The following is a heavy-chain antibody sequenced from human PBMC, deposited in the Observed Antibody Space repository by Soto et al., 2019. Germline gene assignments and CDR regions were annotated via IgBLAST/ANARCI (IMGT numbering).Heavy chain of an antibody. CDR2: INHSGST. D-gene: IGHD3-10*01. Sequence: SETLSLTCAVYGGSFSGHYWNWIRQPPGKGLEWIGEINHSGSTNYNSSLKSRVTISVDTSKNQFSLKLSSVTAADTAVYYCERWFYYGSLNYKQISSFGMDVCGQVTTVTVSS. V-gene: IGHV4-34*01. CDR3: ERWFYYGSLNYKQISSFGMDV. J-gene: IGHJ6*02. CDR1: GGSFSGHY.